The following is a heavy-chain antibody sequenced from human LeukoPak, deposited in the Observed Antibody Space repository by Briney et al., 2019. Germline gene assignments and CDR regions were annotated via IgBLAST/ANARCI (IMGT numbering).Heavy chain of an antibody. D-gene: IGHD1-1*01. CDR3: AKPRAMTTGVGRYFDL. CDR1: GFTFSDYY. CDR2: ISGGGEDT. J-gene: IGHJ2*01. Sequence: GGSLRLSCAASGFTFSDYYMSWIRQAPGKGLDWVSAISGGGEDTYYPNSVKGRFTISRDNSKNTLYLQMNSLGAEDTAIYYCAKPRAMTTGVGRYFDLWGRGTLVTVSS. V-gene: IGHV3-23*01.